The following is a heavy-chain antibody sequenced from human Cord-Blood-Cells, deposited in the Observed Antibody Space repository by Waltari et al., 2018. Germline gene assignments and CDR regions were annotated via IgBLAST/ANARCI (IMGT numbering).Heavy chain of an antibody. V-gene: IGHV4-39*01. Sequence: QLQLQESGPGLVKPSETLSLTCTVSGGSISSSSYYWGWIRQPPGKGREWIGSSYYSVSTYYNPALKSRVTISVDTSKNHFSLKLSSVSAADTAVYDCARVGYCSRTSCYTGWGSLTWFDPWGQGTLVTVSS. D-gene: IGHD2-2*02. J-gene: IGHJ5*02. CDR1: GGSISSSSYY. CDR3: ARVGYCSRTSCYTGWGSLTWFDP. CDR2: SYYSVST.